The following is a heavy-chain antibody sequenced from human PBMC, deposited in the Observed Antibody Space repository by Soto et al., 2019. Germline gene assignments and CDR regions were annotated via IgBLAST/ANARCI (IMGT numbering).Heavy chain of an antibody. CDR3: ARGGDHTIFGVVTRPGDYYYYYMDV. J-gene: IGHJ6*03. CDR2: INHSGST. Sequence: QVQLQQWGAGLLKPSETLSLTCAVYGGSFSGYYWSWIRQPPGKGLEWIGEINHSGSTNYNPSLKSRVTISVDTSKNQFSLKLSSVTAADTAVYYCARGGDHTIFGVVTRPGDYYYYYMDVWGKGTTVTVSS. D-gene: IGHD3-3*01. CDR1: GGSFSGYY. V-gene: IGHV4-34*01.